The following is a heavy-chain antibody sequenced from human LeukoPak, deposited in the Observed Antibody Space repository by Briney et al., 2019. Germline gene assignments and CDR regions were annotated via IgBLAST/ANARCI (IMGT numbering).Heavy chain of an antibody. CDR3: ARARPFYYDSSGYYYDLGY. D-gene: IGHD3-22*01. CDR1: GGTFSSYT. J-gene: IGHJ4*02. V-gene: IGHV1-69*02. Sequence: SVKVSCKASGGTFSSYTLTWVRQAPGQGLEWMGRIIPILAIADYAQKLQGRVTITADRSTSTAYMELSRLRTEDTAVYYCARARPFYYDSSGYYYDLGYWGQGTLVTVSS. CDR2: IIPILAIA.